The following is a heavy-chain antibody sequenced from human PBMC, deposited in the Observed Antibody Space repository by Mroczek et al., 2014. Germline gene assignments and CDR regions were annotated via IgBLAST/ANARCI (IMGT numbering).Heavy chain of an antibody. CDR2: IWYDGTNK. V-gene: IGHV3-33*01. D-gene: IGHD1-26*01. J-gene: IGHJ4*02. CDR1: GFTFSSYG. Sequence: VQLVETGGGVVQPGRSLRLSCAASGFTFSSYGMHWVRQAPGKGLEWVAVIWYDGTNKYYADSVKGRFTISRDNSKNTLYLQMNSLRAGDTAVYYCARGQGATYFDYVGPGNPGHRLL. CDR3: ARGQGATYFDY.